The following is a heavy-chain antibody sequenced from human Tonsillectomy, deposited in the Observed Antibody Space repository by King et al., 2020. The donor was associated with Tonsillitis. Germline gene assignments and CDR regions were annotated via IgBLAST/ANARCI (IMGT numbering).Heavy chain of an antibody. J-gene: IGHJ3*02. CDR3: ARLFGGEDFDAFDI. D-gene: IGHD3-3*01. Sequence: QLQESGPGLVKPSETLSLTCTVSGGSIRSGSYYWGWIRQPPGRGLEWIGTIYYSGSTYYTPSLKSRVTISLDKSRNQFSLKLNSVTAADTAVYYCARLFGGEDFDAFDIWGQGTMVTVSS. CDR1: GGSIRSGSYY. CDR2: IYYSGST. V-gene: IGHV4-39*01.